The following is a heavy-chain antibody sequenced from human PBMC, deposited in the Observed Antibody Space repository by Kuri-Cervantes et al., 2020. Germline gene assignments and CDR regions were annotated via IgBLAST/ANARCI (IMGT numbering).Heavy chain of an antibody. D-gene: IGHD2-15*01. CDR2: ISYDGSNK. J-gene: IGHJ4*02. CDR1: GFTFSSYG. Sequence: GESLKISCAASGFTFSSYGMHWVRQAPGKGLEWVAVISYDGSNKYYADSVKGRFTISRDNSKNTLYLQMNSLRAEDTAVYYCARRSGGSPNDYWGQGTLVTVSS. CDR3: ARRSGGSPNDY. V-gene: IGHV3-30*03.